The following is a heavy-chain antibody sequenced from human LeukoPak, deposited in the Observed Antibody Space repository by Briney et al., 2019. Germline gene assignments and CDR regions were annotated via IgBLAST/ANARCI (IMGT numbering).Heavy chain of an antibody. D-gene: IGHD5-18*01. V-gene: IGHV2-5*01. CDR2: IYWNDDK. Sequence: SGPTLVKPTQTLTLTCTFSGFSLSTSGVGVGWIRQPPGKALEWLALIYWNDDKRYSPSLKSRLTITKDTSKNQVVLTMTNMDPVDTATYYCAHRLKTNGYNYGYYFDYWGQGTLVTVSS. CDR3: AHRLKTNGYNYGYYFDY. CDR1: GFSLSTSGVG. J-gene: IGHJ4*02.